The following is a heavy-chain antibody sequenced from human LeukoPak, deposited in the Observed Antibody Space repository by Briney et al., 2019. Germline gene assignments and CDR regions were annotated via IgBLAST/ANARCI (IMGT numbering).Heavy chain of an antibody. Sequence: SETLSLTCAVYGGSFSSYYWGWIRQPPGKGLEWIGSIYYSGSTYYNPSLKSRVTISVDTSKNQFSLKLSSVTAADTAVYYCARDQFRGSVKYGMDVWGQGTTVTVSS. CDR1: GGSFSSYY. D-gene: IGHD3-10*01. J-gene: IGHJ6*02. V-gene: IGHV4-39*07. CDR3: ARDQFRGSVKYGMDV. CDR2: IYYSGST.